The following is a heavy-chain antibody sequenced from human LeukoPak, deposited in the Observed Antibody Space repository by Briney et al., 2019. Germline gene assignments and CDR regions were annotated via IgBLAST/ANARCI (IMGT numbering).Heavy chain of an antibody. CDR2: IYYSGST. CDR1: GGSISSSSYY. J-gene: IGHJ4*02. CDR3: ARSYSSGWYLPYFDY. V-gene: IGHV4-39*07. Sequence: PSETLSLTCTVSGGSISSSSYYWGWIRQPPGKGLEWIGSIYYSGSTNYNPSLKSRVTISVDTSKNQFSLKLSSVTAADTAVYYCARSYSSGWYLPYFDYWGQGTLVTVSS. D-gene: IGHD6-19*01.